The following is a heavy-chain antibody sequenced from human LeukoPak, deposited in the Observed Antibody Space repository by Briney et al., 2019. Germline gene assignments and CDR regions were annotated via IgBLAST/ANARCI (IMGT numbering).Heavy chain of an antibody. J-gene: IGHJ6*04. CDR1: GFTVSSNY. CDR3: AELGITMIGGV. Sequence: PGGSLRLSCAASGFTVSSNYMIWVRQASGKGLECVSVIYSDGTTYYADSVKGRFTISRDNSKNTLYLQMNSLRAEDTAVYYCAELGITMIGGVWGKGTTVTISS. D-gene: IGHD3-10*02. CDR2: IYSDGTT. V-gene: IGHV3-66*01.